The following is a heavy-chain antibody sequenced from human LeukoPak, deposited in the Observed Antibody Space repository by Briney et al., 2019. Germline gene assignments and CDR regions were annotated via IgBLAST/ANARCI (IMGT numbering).Heavy chain of an antibody. V-gene: IGHV3-66*01. CDR1: GFTVSRKY. CDR2: LYDHWAT. Sequence: GGSLRLSCEVSGFTVSRKYMIWVRQAPGKGLEWASVLYDHWATSYPGSVTGRFTISRDNSKYTLYRHMNSLRADDAAVYYWARASSNQLAGYLPDGFDIWGEGTMVTVSS. J-gene: IGHJ3*02. D-gene: IGHD3-9*01. CDR3: ARASSNQLAGYLPDGFDI.